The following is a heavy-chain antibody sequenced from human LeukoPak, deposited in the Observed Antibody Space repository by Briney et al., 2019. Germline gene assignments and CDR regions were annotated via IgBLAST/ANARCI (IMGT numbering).Heavy chain of an antibody. V-gene: IGHV4-4*07. CDR3: ARDTPRDYYDSSGYSDAFDI. J-gene: IGHJ3*02. Sequence: PSETLSLTCTVSGGSISSYYWSWIRQPAGKGLKWIGRIYTSGSTNYNPSLKSRVTMSVDTSKNQFSLKLSSVTAADTAVYYCARDTPRDYYDSSGYSDAFDIWGQGTMVTVSS. D-gene: IGHD3-22*01. CDR1: GGSISSYY. CDR2: IYTSGST.